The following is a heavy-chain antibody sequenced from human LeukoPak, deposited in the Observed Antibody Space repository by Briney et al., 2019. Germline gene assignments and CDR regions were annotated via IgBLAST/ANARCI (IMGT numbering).Heavy chain of an antibody. CDR1: GYSFTSYW. V-gene: IGHV5-10-1*01. CDR2: IDPSDSYT. Sequence: GESLRLSCKGSGYSFTSYWISWVRQMPGKGLEWMGRIDPSDSYTNYSPSFQGHVTISADKSISTAYLQWSSLKASDTAMYYCARRSGYDSNYYYYGMDVWGQGTTVTVSS. D-gene: IGHD5-12*01. CDR3: ARRSGYDSNYYYYGMDV. J-gene: IGHJ6*02.